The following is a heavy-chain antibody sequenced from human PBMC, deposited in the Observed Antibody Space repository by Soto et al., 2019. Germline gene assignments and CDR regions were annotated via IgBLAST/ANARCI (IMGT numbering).Heavy chain of an antibody. D-gene: IGHD2-8*01. J-gene: IGHJ4*02. CDR3: ARLGQGDDIVLMVYAVDFDY. CDR1: GGSISSSSYY. Sequence: PSETLSLTCTVSGGSISSSSYYWGWIRQPPGKGLEWIGSIYYSGSTYYNQSLKSRVTISVDTSKNQFSLKLSSVTAADTAVYYCARLGQGDDIVLMVYAVDFDYWGQGTLVTVSS. CDR2: IYYSGST. V-gene: IGHV4-39*01.